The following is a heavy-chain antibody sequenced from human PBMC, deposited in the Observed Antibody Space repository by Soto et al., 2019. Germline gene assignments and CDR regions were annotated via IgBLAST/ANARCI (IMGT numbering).Heavy chain of an antibody. CDR3: ARGRYRVNYDSAY. D-gene: IGHD1-26*01. J-gene: IGHJ4*02. V-gene: IGHV1-69*06. Sequence: QVQLVQSGAEVKKPGSSVKVSCKASGGTFINYVISWVRQAPGQGLEWMGGITPIFGTANYAQKFQGRVTITADKATSTASLELSRLRSEDTAVYYCARGRYRVNYDSAYWGQGTLVTVSS. CDR1: GGTFINYV. CDR2: ITPIFGTA.